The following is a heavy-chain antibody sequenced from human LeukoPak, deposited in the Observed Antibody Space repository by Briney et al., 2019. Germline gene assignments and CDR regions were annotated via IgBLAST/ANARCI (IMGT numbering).Heavy chain of an antibody. Sequence: ASVTVSFTASGGTFSSYAISWVRQAPGQGLEWMGGIIPIFGTANYAQKFQGRVTITADESTSTAYMELSSLRSEDTAVYYCARNIAGDDAFDIWGQGTMVTVSS. D-gene: IGHD6-13*01. CDR3: ARNIAGDDAFDI. CDR2: IIPIFGTA. CDR1: GGTFSSYA. V-gene: IGHV1-69*13. J-gene: IGHJ3*02.